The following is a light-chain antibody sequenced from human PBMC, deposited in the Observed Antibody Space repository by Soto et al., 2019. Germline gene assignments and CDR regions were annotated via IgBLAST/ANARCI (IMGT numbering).Light chain of an antibody. CDR3: SSYTSSSSHV. Sequence: QSALTQPASVSDSPGQSITISCIGTSSDIGGFYHVSWHQQHPGKAPKLIIYDVSNRPTGVSNRFSGSKTGNTASLIISGLQAEDEADYYCSSYTSSSSHVFASATKLTVL. CDR2: DVS. CDR1: SSDIGGFYH. J-gene: IGLJ1*01. V-gene: IGLV2-14*03.